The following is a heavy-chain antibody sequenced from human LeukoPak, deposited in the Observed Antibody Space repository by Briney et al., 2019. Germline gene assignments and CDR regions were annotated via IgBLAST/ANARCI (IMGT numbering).Heavy chain of an antibody. V-gene: IGHV4-39*01. Sequence: SETLSLTCTVSGGFVSSSSYYWGWIRQPPGKGLEWIGSIYYSGTTYYIPSLKSRITISVATSKNQFSLKLNSVAAADTGVYYCARHGGAAAAIAYWGQGTLVTVSS. D-gene: IGHD6-13*01. J-gene: IGHJ4*02. CDR3: ARHGGAAAAIAY. CDR2: IYYSGTT. CDR1: GGFVSSSSYY.